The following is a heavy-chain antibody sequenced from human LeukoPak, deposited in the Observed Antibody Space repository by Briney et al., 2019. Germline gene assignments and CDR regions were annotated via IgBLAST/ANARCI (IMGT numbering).Heavy chain of an antibody. CDR2: ISHDGST. CDR1: GGSISSSNW. J-gene: IGHJ4*02. D-gene: IGHD5-18*01. Sequence: SGTLSLTCVVSGGSISSSNWWSWVRQPPEKGLEWIGEISHDGSTNYNPSLKSRVTISVDKSNNHFSLKLSSVTAADTAVYYCARSWWLRGYSIDYWGQGTLVTVSS. V-gene: IGHV4-4*02. CDR3: ARSWWLRGYSIDY.